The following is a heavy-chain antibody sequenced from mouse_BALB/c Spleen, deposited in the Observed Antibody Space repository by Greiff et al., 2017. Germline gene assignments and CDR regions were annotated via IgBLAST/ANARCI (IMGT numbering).Heavy chain of an antibody. Sequence: EVKVVESGGGLVQPGGSLKLSCAASGFTFSSYTMSWVRQTPEKRLEWVAYISNGGGSTYYPDTVKGRFTISRDNAKNTLYLQMSSLKSEDTAMYYCARHRAARATAWFAYWGQGTLVTVSA. CDR3: ARHRAARATAWFAY. CDR2: ISNGGGST. J-gene: IGHJ3*01. V-gene: IGHV5-12-2*01. D-gene: IGHD3-1*01. CDR1: GFTFSSYT.